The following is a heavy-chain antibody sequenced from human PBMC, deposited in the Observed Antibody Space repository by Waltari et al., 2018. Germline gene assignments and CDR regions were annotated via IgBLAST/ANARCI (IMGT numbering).Heavy chain of an antibody. Sequence: QLQLQESCPGLVKPSGPLSLTCVVSGDPMIGHSWWGWRRQSPDKGLEWIGQVHRNGRTNYNPSLASRAIVSLDSSMNQFSLRILSATAADTAVYYCARDLGRGLFLDSWGQGTLVTVSP. V-gene: IGHV4-4*02. CDR3: ARDLGRGLFLDS. CDR2: VHRNGRT. J-gene: IGHJ4*02. D-gene: IGHD2-15*01. CDR1: GDPMIGHSW.